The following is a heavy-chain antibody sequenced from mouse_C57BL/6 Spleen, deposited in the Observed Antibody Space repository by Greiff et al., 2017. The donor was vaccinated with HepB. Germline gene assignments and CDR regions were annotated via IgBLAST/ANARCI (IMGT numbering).Heavy chain of an antibody. CDR3: ARGDYYGSSNFDY. V-gene: IGHV3-1*01. Sequence: DVKLVESGPGMVKPSQSLSLTCTVTGYSITSGYDWHWIRHFPGNKLEWMGYISYSGSTNYNPSLKSRISITHDTSKNHFFLKLNSVTTEDTATYYCARGDYYGSSNFDYWGQGTTLTVSS. CDR1: GYSITSGYD. J-gene: IGHJ2*01. D-gene: IGHD1-1*01. CDR2: ISYSGST.